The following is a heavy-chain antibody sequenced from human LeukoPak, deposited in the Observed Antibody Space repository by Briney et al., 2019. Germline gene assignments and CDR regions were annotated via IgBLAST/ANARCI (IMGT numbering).Heavy chain of an antibody. Sequence: GGSLRLSCAASGFTFSSDSMNWVRQAPGKGLEWLSYISNAGDTIYYADSVKGRFTISRDNAKDSVYLQMNSLRAEDTAVYYCARGDAFDIWGQGTMVTVSS. CDR1: GFTFSSDS. V-gene: IGHV3-48*01. CDR3: ARGDAFDI. CDR2: ISNAGDTI. J-gene: IGHJ3*02.